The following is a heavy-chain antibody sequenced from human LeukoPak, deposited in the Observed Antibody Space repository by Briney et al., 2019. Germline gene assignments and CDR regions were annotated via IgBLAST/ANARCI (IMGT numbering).Heavy chain of an antibody. Sequence: ASVKVSCKASGYTFSGYYIHWVRQAPGQGLEWMGWINPNSGGTNYAQRFQGRVTMTRDTSISTAYMELSRLRSDDTAVYYCARDPSYSSSWYPSSGTDYWGQGTLVTVSS. D-gene: IGHD6-13*01. V-gene: IGHV1-2*02. CDR3: ARDPSYSSSWYPSSGTDY. J-gene: IGHJ4*02. CDR1: GYTFSGYY. CDR2: INPNSGGT.